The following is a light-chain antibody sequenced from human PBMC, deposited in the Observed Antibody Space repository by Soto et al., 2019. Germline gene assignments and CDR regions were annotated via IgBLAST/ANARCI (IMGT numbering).Light chain of an antibody. Sequence: ETVMTQSPATLSVSPGERTTLSCRASQSVSSNLAWYQQRPGQAPRLLIYGVSTRATGIPARFSGSGSGTEFTLTISSLQSEDFAVYYCQKYNNWPLTFGGGTKVDIK. CDR1: QSVSSN. J-gene: IGKJ4*01. CDR3: QKYNNWPLT. CDR2: GVS. V-gene: IGKV3-15*01.